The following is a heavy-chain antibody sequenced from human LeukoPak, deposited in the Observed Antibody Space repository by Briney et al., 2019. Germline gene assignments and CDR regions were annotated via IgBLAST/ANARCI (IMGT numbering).Heavy chain of an antibody. Sequence: SETLSLTCTVSGGSISSYYWSWIRQPPGKGLEWIGYIYYSGSTNYNPPLKSRVTVSVDTSKNQFSLKLSSVTAADTAVYYCAGRDGYNYFDYWGQGTLVTVSS. D-gene: IGHD5-24*01. V-gene: IGHV4-59*08. CDR1: GGSISSYY. CDR2: IYYSGST. J-gene: IGHJ4*02. CDR3: AGRDGYNYFDY.